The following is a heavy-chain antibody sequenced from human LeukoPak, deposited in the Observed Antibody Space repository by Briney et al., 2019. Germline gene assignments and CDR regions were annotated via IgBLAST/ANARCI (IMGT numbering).Heavy chain of an antibody. V-gene: IGHV3-30*02. CDR3: AKICAFPPPQRFDY. Sequence: GGSLRLSCAASGFTFSSYGMHWVRQAPGKGLEWVAFIRYDGSNKYYAGSVKGRFTISRDNSKNTLYLQMNSLRAEDTAVYYCAKICAFPPPQRFDYWGQGTLVTVSS. CDR2: IRYDGSNK. J-gene: IGHJ4*02. CDR1: GFTFSSYG. D-gene: IGHD1-1*01.